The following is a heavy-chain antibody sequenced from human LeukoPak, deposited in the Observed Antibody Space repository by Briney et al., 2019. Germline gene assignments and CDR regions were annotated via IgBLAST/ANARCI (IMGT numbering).Heavy chain of an antibody. Sequence: SETLSLTCTVSGGSISSYYWSWIRQPPGKGLEWIGYIYYSGSTNYNPSLKSRVTISVDTSKNQFSLKLSSVTAADTAVYYCARGGPPATLLDYWGQGTLDTVSS. CDR3: ARGGPPATLLDY. CDR1: GGSISSYY. D-gene: IGHD1-26*01. CDR2: IYYSGST. V-gene: IGHV4-59*01. J-gene: IGHJ4*02.